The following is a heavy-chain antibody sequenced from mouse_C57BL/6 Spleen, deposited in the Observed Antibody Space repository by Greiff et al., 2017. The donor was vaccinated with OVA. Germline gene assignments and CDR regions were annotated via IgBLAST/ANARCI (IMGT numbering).Heavy chain of an antibody. CDR1: GYTFTSYW. CDR2: IDPADSYT. Sequence: QVQLQQPGAELVMPGASVKLSCKASGYTFTSYWMHWVKQRPGQGLEWIGEIDPADSYTNYNQKFKGKSTLTVDKSSGTAYMQLSSLTSEDSAVYYCARSRFITTVVATEDYAMDYWGQGTSVTVSS. CDR3: ARSRFITTVVATEDYAMDY. V-gene: IGHV1-69*01. J-gene: IGHJ4*01. D-gene: IGHD1-1*01.